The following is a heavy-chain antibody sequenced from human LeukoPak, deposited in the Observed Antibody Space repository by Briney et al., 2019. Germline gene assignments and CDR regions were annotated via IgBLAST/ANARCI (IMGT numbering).Heavy chain of an antibody. CDR3: AKTALYGDYYFDY. CDR2: ISARGGDT. J-gene: IGHJ4*02. V-gene: IGHV3-23*01. Sequence: GGSLRLSCAASGFTFDDYGMSWVRQAPGKGLEWVSAISARGGDTYYADSVRGRFTISRDNLGNTLYLQMNRLRAEDTAVYYCAKTALYGDYYFDYWGQGSLVTVSS. CDR1: GFTFDDYG. D-gene: IGHD2-21*02.